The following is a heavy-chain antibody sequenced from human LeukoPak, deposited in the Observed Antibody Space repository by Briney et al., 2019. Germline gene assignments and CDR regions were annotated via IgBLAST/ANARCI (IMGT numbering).Heavy chain of an antibody. CDR2: MNPNSGNT. D-gene: IGHD2-2*01. CDR3: ARKGPANYSYSYMDV. CDR1: GYTFTSYD. Sequence: ASVKVSCKASGYTFTSYDINWVRQATGQGLEGMGWMNPNSGNTGYAQKFQGRVTMTRNTSISTAYMELSSLRSEDTAVYFCARKGPANYSYSYMDVWGKGTTVTVSS. V-gene: IGHV1-8*01. J-gene: IGHJ6*03.